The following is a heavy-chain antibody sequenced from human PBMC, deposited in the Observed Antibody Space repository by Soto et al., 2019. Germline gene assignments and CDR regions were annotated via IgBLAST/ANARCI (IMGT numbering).Heavy chain of an antibody. J-gene: IGHJ6*03. CDR2: IYPGDSDT. D-gene: IGHD2-2*01. Sequence: GESLKISCKGSGYSFTSYWIGWVRQMPGKGLEWMGIIYPGDSDTRYSPSFQGQVTISADKSISTAYLQRSSLKASDTAMYYCARLAVVVPAAAPYYYYMDVWGKGTTVTVSS. V-gene: IGHV5-51*01. CDR1: GYSFTSYW. CDR3: ARLAVVVPAAAPYYYYMDV.